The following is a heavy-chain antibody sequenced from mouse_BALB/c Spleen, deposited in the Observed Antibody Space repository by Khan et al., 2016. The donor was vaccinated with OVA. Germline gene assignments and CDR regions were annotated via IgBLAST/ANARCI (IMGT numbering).Heavy chain of an antibody. J-gene: IGHJ3*01. CDR1: GYTFTSYF. V-gene: IGHV1S56*01. D-gene: IGHD2-10*02. CDR3: ARAGYGSFAY. Sequence: QVQLQQPGPELVKPGASVRISCKASGYTFTSYFINWVKQRPGQGLEWIGWIYPGNVNTEYNERFTGKATLTADKSSSTTYMQLSSLTSEDSAVYFCARAGYGSFAYWGQGTLVTVSA. CDR2: IYPGNVNT.